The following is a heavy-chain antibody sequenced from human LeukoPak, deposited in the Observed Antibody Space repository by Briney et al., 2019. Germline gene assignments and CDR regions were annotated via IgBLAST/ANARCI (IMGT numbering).Heavy chain of an antibody. Sequence: PAGSLRLSCAVSGFTFSTSWMSWVRQPPGKGLEWVAYIKQDGSEKYYVDSVTGRFTISRDNAKNSLYLQMNSLRVEDTAVYHCARGGWYPDVWGKGTTVTVSS. CDR1: GFTFSTSW. V-gene: IGHV3-7*03. CDR2: IKQDGSEK. D-gene: IGHD2-15*01. CDR3: ARGGWYPDV. J-gene: IGHJ6*04.